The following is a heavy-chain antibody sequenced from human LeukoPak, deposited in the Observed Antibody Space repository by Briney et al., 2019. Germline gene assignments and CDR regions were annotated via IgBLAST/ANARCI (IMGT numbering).Heavy chain of an antibody. D-gene: IGHD2-15*01. V-gene: IGHV4-39*07. CDR3: ARDRVPSGGSSHNWFDP. Sequence: SETLSLTCTVSGGSISSSSYYWGWIRQPPGKGLEWIGNIYYSGSTYYNPSLKSRVTLSVDTSKNQFSLKLSSVTAADTAVYYCARDRVPSGGSSHNWFDPWGQGTLVTVSS. CDR2: IYYSGST. CDR1: GGSISSSSYY. J-gene: IGHJ5*02.